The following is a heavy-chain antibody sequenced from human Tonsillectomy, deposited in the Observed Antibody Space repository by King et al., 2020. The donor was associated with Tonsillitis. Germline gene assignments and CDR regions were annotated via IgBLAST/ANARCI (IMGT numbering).Heavy chain of an antibody. Sequence: QLVQSGAEVKKPGASVKISCKASGYTLTNYYLHWVRQAPGQGLEWMGTINPSGGGTIPAQRFQDRVTMTRDTSTSTVYMDLSSLRSEDTAVYYCARGKLSIEPRPSGSFAYWGQGTLVTVSS. V-gene: IGHV1-46*03. CDR1: GYTLTNYY. CDR3: ARGKLSIEPRPSGSFAY. D-gene: IGHD6-6*01. CDR2: INPSGGGT. J-gene: IGHJ4*02.